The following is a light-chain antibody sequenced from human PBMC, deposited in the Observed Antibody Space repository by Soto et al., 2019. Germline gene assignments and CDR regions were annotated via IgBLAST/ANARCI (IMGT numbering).Light chain of an antibody. CDR3: QHYNSYSEA. Sequence: DIQMTQSPSTLSGSVGDRVTITCRASQTISSWLAWYQQKPGKAPKLLIYKASTLKSGVPSRFSGSGSGTEFTLTISSLQHDDFDTYYCQHYNSYSEAFGHGTKADIK. J-gene: IGKJ1*01. CDR1: QTISSW. V-gene: IGKV1-5*03. CDR2: KAS.